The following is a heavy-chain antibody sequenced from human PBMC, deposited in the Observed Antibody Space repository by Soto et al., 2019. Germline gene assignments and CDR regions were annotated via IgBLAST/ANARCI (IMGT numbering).Heavy chain of an antibody. V-gene: IGHV4-39*01. D-gene: IGHD2-15*01. J-gene: IGHJ5*02. CDR1: GGSISRSSYY. Sequence: SETLSLTCTVSGGSISRSSYYWGWIRQPPGKGLEWIGSIYYSGSTYYNPSLKSRVTISVDTSKNQFSLKLSSVTAADTAVYYCARRVVVVAATHHENWFDPWGQGTLVT. CDR2: IYYSGST. CDR3: ARRVVVVAATHHENWFDP.